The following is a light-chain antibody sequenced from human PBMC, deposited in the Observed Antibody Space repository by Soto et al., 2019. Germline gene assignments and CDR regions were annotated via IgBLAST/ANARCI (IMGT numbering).Light chain of an antibody. CDR1: QSISSW. Sequence: IQMTQSPSTLSASVGDKVTITCRASQSISSWLAWYQQKPGKAPKLLIYGASSLKSGVPSRFSGSGSGTEFTLTISSLQPDDFATYYCQQYNSFWTFGQGTNVDIK. V-gene: IGKV1-5*01. J-gene: IGKJ1*01. CDR3: QQYNSFWT. CDR2: GAS.